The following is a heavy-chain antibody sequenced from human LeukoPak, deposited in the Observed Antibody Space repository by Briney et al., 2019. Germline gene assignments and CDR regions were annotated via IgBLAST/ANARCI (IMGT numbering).Heavy chain of an antibody. CDR1: GFNFFTYG. D-gene: IGHD3-9*01. V-gene: IGHV3-33*01. CDR3: ARVANITTFGMDV. J-gene: IGHJ6*02. Sequence: PGRSLRLSCAASGFNFFTYGMHWVRQAPGKGLEWVAVIWYDGSKKYYADSVKGRFTISRDNSKNTLYLQMNSLRVEDTAVYYCARVANITTFGMDVWGQGTTATVSS. CDR2: IWYDGSKK.